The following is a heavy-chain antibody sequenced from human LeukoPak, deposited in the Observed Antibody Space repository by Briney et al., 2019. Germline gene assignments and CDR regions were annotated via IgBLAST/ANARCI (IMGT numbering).Heavy chain of an antibody. V-gene: IGHV3-23*01. CDR3: AKDPTYYYGSGSYFFDY. CDR1: GFTFSSYA. J-gene: IGHJ4*02. Sequence: GGSLRLSCAASGFTFSSYAMSWVRQAPGKGLEWVSAISGCGGSTYYADSVKGRFTISRDNSKNTLYLQMNSLRAEDTAVYYCAKDPTYYYGSGSYFFDYWGQGTLVTVSS. CDR2: ISGCGGST. D-gene: IGHD3-10*01.